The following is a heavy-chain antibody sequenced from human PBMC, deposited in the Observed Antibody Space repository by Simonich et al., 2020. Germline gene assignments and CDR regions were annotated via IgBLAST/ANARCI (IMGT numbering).Heavy chain of an antibody. CDR2: ISRSSSYI. D-gene: IGHD6-13*01. J-gene: IGHJ4*02. V-gene: IGHV3-21*01. CDR1: GYTFSSYS. Sequence: EVQLVESGGGLVKPGGSLRLSCAASGYTFSSYSMTWVGQVPGKGLEWVSSISRSSSYIYYADSVKGRFTISRDNAKNSLYLQMNSLRAEDTAVYYCARDAAGDYWGQGTLVTVSS. CDR3: ARDAAGDY.